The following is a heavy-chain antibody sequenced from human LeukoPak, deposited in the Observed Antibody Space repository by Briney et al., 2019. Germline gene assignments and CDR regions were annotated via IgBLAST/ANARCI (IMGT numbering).Heavy chain of an antibody. CDR3: ARRGISMTRFDH. Sequence: SETLSLTCTVSGGSISSYFWSWIRQPPGKGLEWIGYIYYSGSTYYNPSLKSRITISVDTSKNQFFLKLSSVTAADSAVYYCARRGISMTRFDHWGQGTLVTVSS. CDR1: GGSISSYF. V-gene: IGHV4-59*08. J-gene: IGHJ4*02. CDR2: IYYSGST. D-gene: IGHD3-22*01.